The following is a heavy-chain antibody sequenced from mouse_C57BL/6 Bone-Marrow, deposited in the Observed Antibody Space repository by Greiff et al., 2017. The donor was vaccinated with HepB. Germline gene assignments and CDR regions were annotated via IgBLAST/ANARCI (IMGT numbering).Heavy chain of an antibody. D-gene: IGHD3-2*02. Sequence: DVKLVESGGGLVKPGGSLKLSCAASGFTFSDYGMHWVRQAPEKGLEWVAYISSGSSTIYYADTVKGRFTISRDNAKNTLFLQMTSLRSEDTAMYYCARQLRLRKAWFAYWGQGTLVTVSA. CDR3: ARQLRLRKAWFAY. CDR2: ISSGSSTI. CDR1: GFTFSDYG. V-gene: IGHV5-17*01. J-gene: IGHJ3*01.